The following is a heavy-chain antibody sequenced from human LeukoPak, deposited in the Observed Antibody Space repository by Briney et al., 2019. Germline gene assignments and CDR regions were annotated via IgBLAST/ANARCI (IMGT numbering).Heavy chain of an antibody. CDR3: AISGYSGYVASVGFDY. J-gene: IGHJ4*02. Sequence: ASVKVSCKASGGTFSSYAISWVRQAPGQGLEWMGGIIPIFGTANYAQKFQGRVTITTDESTSTAYMELSSLRSEDTAMYYCAISGYSGYVASVGFDYWGQGTLVTVSS. D-gene: IGHD5-12*01. CDR1: GGTFSSYA. CDR2: IIPIFGTA. V-gene: IGHV1-69*05.